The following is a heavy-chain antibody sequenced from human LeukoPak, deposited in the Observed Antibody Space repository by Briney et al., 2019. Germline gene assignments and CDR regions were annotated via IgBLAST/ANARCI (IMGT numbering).Heavy chain of an antibody. D-gene: IGHD1-26*01. CDR1: GFTFDDYA. J-gene: IGHJ4*02. Sequence: GGSLRLSCAASGFTFDDYAMHWVRQAPGKGLEWVSGISWNSGSIGYADSVKGRFTISRDNAKNSLYLQMNSLRAEDMALYYCAKDIGGATMEAFGYWGQGTLVTVSS. CDR3: AKDIGGATMEAFGY. V-gene: IGHV3-9*03. CDR2: ISWNSGSI.